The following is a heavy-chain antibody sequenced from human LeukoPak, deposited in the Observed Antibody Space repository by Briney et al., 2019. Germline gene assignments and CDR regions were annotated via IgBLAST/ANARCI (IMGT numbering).Heavy chain of an antibody. Sequence: PPETLSLTCTVSGYSISSGYYWGWIRQPPGKGLEWIGSIYHSGSTYYNPSLKSRVTISVDTSKNQFSLKLSSVTAADTAVYYCARASVGYYYMDVWGKGTTVTVSS. D-gene: IGHD1-26*01. V-gene: IGHV4-38-2*02. CDR3: ARASVGYYYMDV. CDR2: IYHSGST. CDR1: GYSISSGYY. J-gene: IGHJ6*03.